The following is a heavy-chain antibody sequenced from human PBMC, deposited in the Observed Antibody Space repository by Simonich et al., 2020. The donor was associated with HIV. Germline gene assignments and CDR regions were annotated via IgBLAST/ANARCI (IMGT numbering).Heavy chain of an antibody. V-gene: IGHV3-33*01. CDR2: IWYDGSKK. Sequence: VQLVESGGGVVQPGRSLRLSCAASGFSFSNYGMHWVRQAPGKGLEWVAFIWYDGSKKYYGDSVKGRFTISRDNSKNTLYLQMNSLRAEDTAVYYCARDPHGDNDAFDIWGQGTMVTVSS. CDR3: ARDPHGDNDAFDI. D-gene: IGHD4-17*01. CDR1: GFSFSNYG. J-gene: IGHJ3*02.